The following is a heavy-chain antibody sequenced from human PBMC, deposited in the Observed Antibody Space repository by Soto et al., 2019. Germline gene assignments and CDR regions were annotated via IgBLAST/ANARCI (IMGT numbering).Heavy chain of an antibody. CDR2: INPTSGGT. J-gene: IGHJ4*02. D-gene: IGHD3-3*01. CDR3: ARGKDQYYDFWSGYYGTRGIVGATRTLPRDY. V-gene: IGHV1-2*02. Sequence: GESLKISCKASGYTFTGYYMHWVRQAPGPGLEWMGWINPTSGGTNYAQKFQGRVTMTMETSISTAYMELSRLRSDDPAVYYCARGKDQYYDFWSGYYGTRGIVGATRTLPRDYWGQGTLVTVSS. CDR1: GYTFTGYY.